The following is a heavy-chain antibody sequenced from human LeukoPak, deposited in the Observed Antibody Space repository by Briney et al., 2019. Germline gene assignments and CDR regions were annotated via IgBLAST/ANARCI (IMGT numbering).Heavy chain of an antibody. J-gene: IGHJ6*03. Sequence: PSXXLSFTCTVSGGSISSYYWSWLRQPPGKGLYFIRYIYYTAPTNYTPSLNIRVTISVATSKNQFSLKLNSVTAADTAVYYCSRGPTVRDMDVWGKGTTVTVSS. CDR1: GGSISSYY. CDR2: IYYTAPT. D-gene: IGHD4-11*01. CDR3: SRGPTVRDMDV. V-gene: IGHV4-59*01.